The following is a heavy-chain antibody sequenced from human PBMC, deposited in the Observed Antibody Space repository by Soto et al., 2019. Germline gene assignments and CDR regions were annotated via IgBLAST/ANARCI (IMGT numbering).Heavy chain of an antibody. V-gene: IGHV3-33*01. J-gene: IGHJ4*02. D-gene: IGHD1-26*01. CDR1: GFTFSSYG. CDR3: ARDGTIVGTTMFDF. Sequence: QVQLVESGGGVVQPGRSLRLSCAASGFTFSSYGMHWVRQAPGKGLEWVAVIWSDGSNKYYADSVKGRFTLSRDNSKNTLFLQMNSLRAEDTAVYFCARDGTIVGTTMFDFWGQGTLVTVSS. CDR2: IWSDGSNK.